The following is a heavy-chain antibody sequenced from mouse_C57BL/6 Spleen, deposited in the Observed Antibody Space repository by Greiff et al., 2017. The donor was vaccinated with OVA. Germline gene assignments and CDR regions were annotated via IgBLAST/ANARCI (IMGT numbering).Heavy chain of an antibody. CDR1: GYTFTSYD. CDR2: IYPRDGST. CDR3: ARSSYYGSSPYYAMDY. D-gene: IGHD1-1*01. V-gene: IGHV1-85*01. J-gene: IGHJ4*01. Sequence: QVQLQQSGPELVKPGASVKLSCKASGYTFTSYDINWVKQRPGQGLEWIGWIYPRDGSTKYNEKFKGKATLTVDTSSSTAYMQLHSLTSEDSAVYFCARSSYYGSSPYYAMDYWGQGTSVTVSS.